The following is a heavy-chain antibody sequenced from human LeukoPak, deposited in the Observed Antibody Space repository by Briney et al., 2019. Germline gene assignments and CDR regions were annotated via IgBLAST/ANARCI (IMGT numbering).Heavy chain of an antibody. V-gene: IGHV3-21*01. J-gene: IGHJ4*02. CDR1: GFTFSSYS. CDR3: ARSRGDSGYDFTPLFALGY. Sequence: GGSLRLSCAASGFTFSSYSMNWVRQAPGKGLEWVSSISSSSSYIYYADSVKGRFTISRDNAKNSLYLQMNSLRAEDTAVYYCARSRGDSGYDFTPLFALGYWGQGTLVTVSS. D-gene: IGHD5-12*01. CDR2: ISSSSSYI.